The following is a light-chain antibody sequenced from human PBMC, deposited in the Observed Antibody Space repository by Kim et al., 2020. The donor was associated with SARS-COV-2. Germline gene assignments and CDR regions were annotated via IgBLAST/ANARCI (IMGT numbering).Light chain of an antibody. CDR3: QHYYPTPWA. CDR1: QSVLYSSNNKNY. J-gene: IGKJ1*01. V-gene: IGKV4-1*01. Sequence: DIVMTQSPDSLAVSLGERATINCKSSQSVLYSSNNKNYLAWYQQKPGQPPKLLFYWASTRESGVPNRFSGSESGTDFTLTISTLQAEDVAVYFCQHYYPTPWAFGQGTKVDIK. CDR2: WAS.